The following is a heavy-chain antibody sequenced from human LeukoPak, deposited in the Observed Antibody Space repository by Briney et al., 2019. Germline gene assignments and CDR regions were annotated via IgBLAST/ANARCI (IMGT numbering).Heavy chain of an antibody. CDR2: ISGSGGST. J-gene: IGHJ4*02. D-gene: IGHD2-21*02. Sequence: GGSLRLSCAASGFTFSSYAMSWVRQAPGKGLEWVSAISGSGGSTYYADSVKGRFTISRDNSKNTLYLQMNSLRAEDTAVYYCAKSDCGGDCYQPLDYWGQGTLVTVSS. V-gene: IGHV3-23*01. CDR1: GFTFSSYA. CDR3: AKSDCGGDCYQPLDY.